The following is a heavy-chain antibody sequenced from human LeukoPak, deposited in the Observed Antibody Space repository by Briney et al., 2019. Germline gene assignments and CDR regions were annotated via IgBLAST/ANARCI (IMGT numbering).Heavy chain of an antibody. V-gene: IGHV3-20*04. CDR1: GFTFDDYG. Sequence: PGGSLRLSCAASGFTFDDYGMSWVRQAPGKGLEWVSGINWNGGSTGYADSVKGRFTISRDNAKNSLYLQMNSLRAEDTALYYCARVHCSSSSCRGGYYYYMDVWGQGTTVTVSS. J-gene: IGHJ6*03. CDR2: INWNGGST. D-gene: IGHD2-15*01. CDR3: ARVHCSSSSCRGGYYYYMDV.